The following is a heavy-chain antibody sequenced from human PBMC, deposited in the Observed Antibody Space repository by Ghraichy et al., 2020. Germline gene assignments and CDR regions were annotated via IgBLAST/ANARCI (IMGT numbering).Heavy chain of an antibody. CDR3: VRSFDY. J-gene: IGHJ4*02. CDR1: GFTFSNYW. CDR2: IKSDGSVT. V-gene: IGHV3-74*01. Sequence: GGSLRLSCAASGFTFSNYWMHWVRQAPGKGLVWVSRIKSDGSVTDYADSVKGRFTISRDNAKNTVYLQMNSLRAEDTAVYYCVRSFDYWGQGTLVTVSS.